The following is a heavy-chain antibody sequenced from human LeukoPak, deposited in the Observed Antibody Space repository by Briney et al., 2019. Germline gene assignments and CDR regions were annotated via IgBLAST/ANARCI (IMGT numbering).Heavy chain of an antibody. CDR1: GYTFTSYD. J-gene: IGHJ4*02. V-gene: IGHV1-8*01. CDR3: ARGPTYYYDSSGYSNFDY. CDR2: MNPDSGHT. Sequence: GASVKVSCKASGYTFTSYDINWVRQATGQGLAWMGWMNPDSGHTGYPQKFQGRVTMTRNTSISTAYMELSSLRSEDTAVYYCARGPTYYYDSSGYSNFDYWGQGTLVTVSS. D-gene: IGHD3-22*01.